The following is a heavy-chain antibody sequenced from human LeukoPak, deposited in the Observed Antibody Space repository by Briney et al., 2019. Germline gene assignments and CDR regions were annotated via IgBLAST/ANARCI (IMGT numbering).Heavy chain of an antibody. V-gene: IGHV3-23*01. J-gene: IGHJ4*02. CDR3: AKERSGSAGY. CDR1: GFILRNYA. CDR2: ISGRGDST. D-gene: IGHD6-19*01. Sequence: GWALRLSCAASGFILRNYAMSWVRQAAAPGGEGVAAISGRGDSTYYADSVKGRFTISRDNYKNTLYPQMNSLRAEDTAVYYCAKERSGSAGYWGQGTLVTVSS.